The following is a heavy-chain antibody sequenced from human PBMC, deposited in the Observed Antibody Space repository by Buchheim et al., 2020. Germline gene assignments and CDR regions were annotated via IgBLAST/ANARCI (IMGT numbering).Heavy chain of an antibody. CDR2: ISYDGSNK. V-gene: IGHV3-30*18. Sequence: QVQLVESGGGMVQPGRSLRLSCAASGFTFSSYGMHWVRQAPGTGLEWVAVISYDGSNKYYADSVKGRFTISRDNSKNTLYLQMNSLRAEDTAVYYCAKVSYDSSGYVDYWGQGTL. J-gene: IGHJ4*02. CDR1: GFTFSSYG. CDR3: AKVSYDSSGYVDY. D-gene: IGHD3-22*01.